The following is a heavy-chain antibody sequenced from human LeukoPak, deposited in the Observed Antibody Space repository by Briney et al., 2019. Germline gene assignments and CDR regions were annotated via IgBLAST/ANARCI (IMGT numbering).Heavy chain of an antibody. Sequence: SVKVSCKASGGTFSSYAISWVRQAPGQGLEWMGGIIPIFGTANYAQKSQGRVTITTDESTSTAYMELSSLRSEDTAVYYCARSDSSSWYWRYNWFDPWGQGTLVTVSS. CDR3: ARSDSSSWYWRYNWFDP. J-gene: IGHJ5*02. CDR1: GGTFSSYA. CDR2: IIPIFGTA. V-gene: IGHV1-69*05. D-gene: IGHD6-13*01.